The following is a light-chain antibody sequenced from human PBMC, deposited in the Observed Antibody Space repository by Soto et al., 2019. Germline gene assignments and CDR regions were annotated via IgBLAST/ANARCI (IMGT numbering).Light chain of an antibody. CDR2: WAS. J-gene: IGKJ2*01. CDR3: QQYYGTPYT. V-gene: IGKV4-1*01. CDR1: QSVLYSSNNKNY. Sequence: DIVMTQSPDSLAVSLGERATINCKSSQSVLYSSNNKNYLAWYQLKPGQPPKLLIYWASTRESGVPARFSGSGSGTDFTLTISSLQAEDVAVYYCQQYYGTPYTFGQGTKLEIK.